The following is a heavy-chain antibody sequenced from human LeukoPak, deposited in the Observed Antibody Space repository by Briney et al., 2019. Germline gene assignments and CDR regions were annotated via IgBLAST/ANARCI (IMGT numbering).Heavy chain of an antibody. V-gene: IGHV1-8*01. CDR1: GYTFTSYD. CDR2: MNPNSGNT. J-gene: IGHJ4*02. CDR3: ARARRLSELRYFDWLSSQYYFDY. D-gene: IGHD3-9*01. Sequence: ASVKVSCKASGYTFTSYDINWVRQATGQGLEWMGWMNPNSGNTGYAQKFQGRVTMTRNTSISTAYMELSSLRSEDTAVYYCARARRLSELRYFDWLSSQYYFDYWGQGTLVTVSS.